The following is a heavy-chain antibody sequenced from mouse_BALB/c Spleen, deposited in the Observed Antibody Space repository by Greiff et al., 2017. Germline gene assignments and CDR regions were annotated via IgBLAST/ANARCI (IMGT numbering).Heavy chain of an antibody. CDR1: GFTFSDYY. CDR3: ASPPYYYGSNYIAY. Sequence: DVHLVESGGGLVKPGGSLKLSCAASGFTFSDYYMYWVRQTPEKRLEWVATISDGGSYTYYPDSVKGRFTISRDNAKNNLYLQMSSLKSEDTAMYYCASPPYYYGSNYIAYWGQGTLVTVSA. CDR2: ISDGGSYT. D-gene: IGHD1-1*01. J-gene: IGHJ3*01. V-gene: IGHV5-4*02.